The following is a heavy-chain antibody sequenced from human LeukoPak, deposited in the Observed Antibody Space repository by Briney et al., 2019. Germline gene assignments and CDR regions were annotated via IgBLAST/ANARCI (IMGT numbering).Heavy chain of an antibody. D-gene: IGHD3-9*01. CDR2: QSGSGGST. J-gene: IGHJ4*02. CDR1: RFTFSLYH. V-gene: IGHV3-23*01. CDR3: AKVAGDMWTRYYNDLVY. Sequence: PGVSLRLLCGAWRFTFSLYHMSWARQATEKGLECVSDQSGSGGSTYYGVSVEGRLNIHGDNSQHTVYMQIHSLRAEHTPVYLCAKVAGDMWTRYYNDLVYWVQGTLVTVSS.